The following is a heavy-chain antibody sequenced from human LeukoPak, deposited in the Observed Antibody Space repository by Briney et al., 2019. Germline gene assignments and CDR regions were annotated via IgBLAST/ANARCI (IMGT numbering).Heavy chain of an antibody. CDR1: GGSFSGYY. Sequence: SETLSLTCAVYGGSFSGYYWSRIRQPPGKGLEWIGYIYYSGSTNYNPSLKSRVTISVDTSKNQFSLKLSSVTAADTAVYYCAREARGSGYYYPDYWGQGTLVTVSS. J-gene: IGHJ4*02. V-gene: IGHV4-59*01. CDR2: IYYSGST. CDR3: AREARGSGYYYPDY. D-gene: IGHD3-22*01.